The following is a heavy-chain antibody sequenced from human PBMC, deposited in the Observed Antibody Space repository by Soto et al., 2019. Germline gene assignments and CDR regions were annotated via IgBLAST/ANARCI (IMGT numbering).Heavy chain of an antibody. V-gene: IGHV3-33*01. Sequence: QVQLVESGGGVVQPGRSLRLSCEASGFSISTYGMHWVRQAPGKGLEWVAIIWYDGSKKYYADSVKGRFTISGDNSKNTRYLQMNSLRVEDTAVYYCARDAEVYYYNIDVWGKGTTVTVSS. CDR2: IWYDGSKK. CDR1: GFSISTYG. CDR3: ARDAEVYYYNIDV. J-gene: IGHJ6*03.